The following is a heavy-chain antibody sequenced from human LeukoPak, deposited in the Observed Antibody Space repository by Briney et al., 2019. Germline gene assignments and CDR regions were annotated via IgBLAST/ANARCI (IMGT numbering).Heavy chain of an antibody. CDR1: GFTFSSYS. CDR3: ARGYATRGRDNSVGFGY. CDR2: ISSSSSTI. V-gene: IGHV3-48*04. J-gene: IGHJ4*02. D-gene: IGHD5-24*01. Sequence: GGSLRLSCAASGFTFSSYSMNWVRQAPGKGLEWVSYISSSSSTIYYADSVKGRFTISRDNARNTLYLQMHTLRADDTAVYYCARGYATRGRDNSVGFGYWGQGTLVTVSS.